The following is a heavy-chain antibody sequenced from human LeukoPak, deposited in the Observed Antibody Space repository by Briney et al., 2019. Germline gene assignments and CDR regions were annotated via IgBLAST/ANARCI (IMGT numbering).Heavy chain of an antibody. CDR3: ARGGYYNFWRGLVDY. CDR1: GFDFSTYS. J-gene: IGHJ4*02. CDR2: IKHDDTDI. Sequence: GGSLRLSCAGSGFDFSTYSMTWVRQAPGKGLEWVANIKHDDTDIHYVDSVRGRSTVSRDNAKNSLYLQLNRLRHADAAVYFCARGGYYNFWRGLVDYWGLGTRVTVSS. D-gene: IGHD3-3*01. V-gene: IGHV3-7*01.